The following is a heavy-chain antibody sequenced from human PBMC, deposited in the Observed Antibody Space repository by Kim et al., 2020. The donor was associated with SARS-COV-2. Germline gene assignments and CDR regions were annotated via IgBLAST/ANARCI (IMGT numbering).Heavy chain of an antibody. CDR2: ISGSGGDT. CDR1: GFTFSSYA. Sequence: GGSLRLSCAASGFTFSSYAMSWVRQAPGKGLEWVSVISGSGGDTYYADSVKGRFTISRDNSKNTLYVQMNSLRAEDTAVYYCAKDGAGGSYFFDCWGQGTLVTVSS. V-gene: IGHV3-23*01. J-gene: IGHJ4*02. CDR3: AKDGAGGSYFFDC. D-gene: IGHD1-26*01.